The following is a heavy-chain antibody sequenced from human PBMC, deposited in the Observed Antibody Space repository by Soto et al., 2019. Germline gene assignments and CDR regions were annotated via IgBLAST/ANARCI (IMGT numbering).Heavy chain of an antibody. CDR2: INTDGSNT. CDR3: AREFCSGGNCYTYYFDP. CDR1: GLTFNRYW. J-gene: IGHJ5*02. Sequence: DVQLVETGGGVVPPGGSLRLSCAASGLTFNRYWMHWVRHAPGKGLVWGSHINTDGSNTNYADSVKGRFTISRDNAKSTLFLQRNRLRDEDTAVYYCAREFCSGGNCYTYYFDPWGQGIPVTVSS. V-gene: IGHV3-74*01. D-gene: IGHD2-15*01.